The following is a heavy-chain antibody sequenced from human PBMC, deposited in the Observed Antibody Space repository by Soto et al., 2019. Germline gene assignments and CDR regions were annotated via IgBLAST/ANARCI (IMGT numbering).Heavy chain of an antibody. CDR3: AIYSSYFSSIWFDP. Sequence: SVKVSCKASGGTFSSYAISWVRQAPGQGLEWMGGIIPIFGTANYAQKFQGRVTITADESTSTAYMELSSLRSEDTAVYYCAIYSSYFSSIWFDPWGQGPRATVSP. V-gene: IGHV1-69*13. CDR2: IIPIFGTA. CDR1: GGTFSSYA. J-gene: IGHJ5*02. D-gene: IGHD6-6*01.